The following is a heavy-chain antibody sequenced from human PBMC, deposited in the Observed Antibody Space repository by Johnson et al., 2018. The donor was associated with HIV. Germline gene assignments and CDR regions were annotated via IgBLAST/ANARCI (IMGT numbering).Heavy chain of an antibody. CDR1: GFIFSNAW. V-gene: IGHV3-15*01. D-gene: IGHD2-15*01. J-gene: IGHJ3*02. CDR2: IKGKTDGGTT. Sequence: VQLVESGGGLIEPGGSLRLSCAASGFIFSNAWMTWVRQAPGKGLEWVGRIKGKTDGGTTDYAAPVKGRFTISRSESKNTLYLQMNSLRAEYTAVYYCAKDAYCSGGRCYGFGAFDIWGQGTMVTVSS. CDR3: AKDAYCSGGRCYGFGAFDI.